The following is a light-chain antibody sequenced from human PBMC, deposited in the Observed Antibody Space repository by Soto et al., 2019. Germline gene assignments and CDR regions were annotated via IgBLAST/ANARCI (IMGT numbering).Light chain of an antibody. CDR2: DAS. CDR1: QSVSSY. J-gene: IGKJ5*01. Sequence: ENVLTQSPATLSLSPGERATLSCRASQSVSSYLAWYQQKPGQAPRLLIYDASNRATGIPARFSGSGSGTDFTLTISSLEPEDFAVYYCQQGINWPSTFGQGKRLEIK. V-gene: IGKV3-11*01. CDR3: QQGINWPST.